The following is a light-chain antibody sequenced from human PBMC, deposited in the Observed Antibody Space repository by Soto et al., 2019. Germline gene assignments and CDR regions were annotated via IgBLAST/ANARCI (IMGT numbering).Light chain of an antibody. CDR3: QQYNPYSPWT. CDR1: QSITGW. Sequence: DIQMTQSPSTLSASVGDRVTITCRASQSITGWLAWFQQKPGKAPKLLISKASSLQSGVPSRFSGSGSGTEFTLTISSLQPDDFATYYCQQYNPYSPWTVGQGTQVDSK. J-gene: IGKJ1*01. V-gene: IGKV1-5*03. CDR2: KAS.